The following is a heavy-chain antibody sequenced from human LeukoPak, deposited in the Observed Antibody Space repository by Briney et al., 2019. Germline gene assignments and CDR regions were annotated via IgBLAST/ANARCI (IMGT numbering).Heavy chain of an antibody. CDR3: AREGSDWNYYYYLDV. V-gene: IGHV3-7*01. CDR2: IKQDGSEK. D-gene: IGHD6-19*01. CDR1: GFTFSSYA. J-gene: IGHJ6*03. Sequence: GGSLRLSCAASGFTFSSYAMSWVRQAPGKGLEGVANIKQDGSEKYYVDSVKGRFTIARDNAKNSLYLQMNSLRAEDTAVYYCAREGSDWNYYYYLDVWGKGTTVTTSS.